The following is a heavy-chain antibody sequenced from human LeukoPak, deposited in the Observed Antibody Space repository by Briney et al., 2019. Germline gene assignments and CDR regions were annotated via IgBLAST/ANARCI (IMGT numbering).Heavy chain of an antibody. Sequence: PSETLSLTCTVSGGSISSSSYYWGWIRQPPGKGLEWIGSIYYSGSTYYNPSLKSRVTISVDTSKNQFSLKLSSVTAADTAVYYCARWDEGPMVSDASHRRDYWGQGTLVTVSS. CDR3: ARWDEGPMVSDASHRRDY. CDR1: GGSISSSSYY. J-gene: IGHJ4*02. V-gene: IGHV4-39*07. D-gene: IGHD3-10*01. CDR2: IYYSGST.